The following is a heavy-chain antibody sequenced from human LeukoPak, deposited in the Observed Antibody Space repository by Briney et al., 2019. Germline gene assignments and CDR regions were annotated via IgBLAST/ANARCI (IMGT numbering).Heavy chain of an antibody. CDR1: GFTFSDYY. J-gene: IGHJ4*02. CDR3: ARPRRDGYNYFDY. D-gene: IGHD5-24*01. Sequence: GGSLRLSCAASGFTFSDYYMSWIRQAPGKGLEWVSYISSSSSYTNYADSVKGRFTISRDNAKNSLYLQMNSLRDEDTAVYYCARPRRDGYNYFDYWGQGTLVTVSS. V-gene: IGHV3-11*06. CDR2: ISSSSSYT.